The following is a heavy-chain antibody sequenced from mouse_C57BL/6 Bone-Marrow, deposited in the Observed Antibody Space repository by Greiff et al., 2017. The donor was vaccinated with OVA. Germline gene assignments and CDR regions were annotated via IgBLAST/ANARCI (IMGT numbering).Heavy chain of an antibody. J-gene: IGHJ1*03. CDR2: VYPYNGGT. Sequence: SGPVLVKPGPSVKISCKASGFTFTDYYMHWVKQSHGKSLEWIGLVYPYNGGTSYNQKFKGKATLTVDTSSSTAYMELNSLTSEDSAVYYCAFYDGYPYWYFDVWGTGTTVTVSS. CDR1: GFTFTDYY. D-gene: IGHD2-3*01. V-gene: IGHV1-36*01. CDR3: AFYDGYPYWYFDV.